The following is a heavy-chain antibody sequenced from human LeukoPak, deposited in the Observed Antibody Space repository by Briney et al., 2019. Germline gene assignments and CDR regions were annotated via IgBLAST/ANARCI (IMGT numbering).Heavy chain of an antibody. J-gene: IGHJ3*02. CDR2: VDPEDGET. CDR1: GYTFIDYY. Sequence: ASVKVSCKVSGYTFIDYYMHWVQQASGRGLEWMGLVDPEDGETIYAEKFQGRVTITADTSTDTAYMELSNLRSEDTAFYYCATGGRADAFDIWGQGTMVTVSS. CDR3: ATGGRADAFDI. D-gene: IGHD1-1*01. V-gene: IGHV1-69-2*01.